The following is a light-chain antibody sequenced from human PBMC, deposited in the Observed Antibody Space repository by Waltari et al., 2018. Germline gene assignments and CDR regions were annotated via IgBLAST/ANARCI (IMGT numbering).Light chain of an antibody. J-gene: IGLJ2*01. CDR2: DVT. CDR3: CSYVGGGTLV. V-gene: IGLV2-23*02. Sequence: QSALTQPASVSGSPGQSITISCMGTSLDVGGYHFVSWYQQHPGKAPKLTIYDVTKRPSGVSNRFSGSKSGNTASLTISGLQAEDEADYYCCSYVGGGTLVFGGGTNVTVL. CDR1: SLDVGGYHF.